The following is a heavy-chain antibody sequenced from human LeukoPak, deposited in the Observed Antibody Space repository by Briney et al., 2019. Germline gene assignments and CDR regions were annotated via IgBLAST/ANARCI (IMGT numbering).Heavy chain of an antibody. CDR2: ISGSGGSA. CDR1: GFTFSNYA. V-gene: IGHV3-23*01. J-gene: IGHJ4*02. Sequence: GGSLRLSCAASGFTFSNYAMNWVRQAPGKGLEWVSAISGSGGSAYYADSVKGRFTISRDNSKNTLYSQMNSLRAEDTAVYYCANAYYDSSGYYNFFDYWGQGTLVTVSS. CDR3: ANAYYDSSGYYNFFDY. D-gene: IGHD3-22*01.